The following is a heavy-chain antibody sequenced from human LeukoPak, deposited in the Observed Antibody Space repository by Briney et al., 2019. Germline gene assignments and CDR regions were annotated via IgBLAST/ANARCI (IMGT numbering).Heavy chain of an antibody. CDR2: IYYSGST. D-gene: IGHD5-12*01. Sequence: SETLSLTCTVSGGSISSYYWSWIRQPPGKGLEWIGYIYYSGSTNYNPSLKSRVTISVDTSKNQFSLKLSSVTAADTAVYYCARTRGGYDYYFDYWGQGTLVTVSS. V-gene: IGHV4-59*08. CDR3: ARTRGGYDYYFDY. J-gene: IGHJ4*02. CDR1: GGSISSYY.